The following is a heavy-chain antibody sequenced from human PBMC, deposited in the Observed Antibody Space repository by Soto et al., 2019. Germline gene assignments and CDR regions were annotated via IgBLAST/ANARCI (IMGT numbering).Heavy chain of an antibody. V-gene: IGHV4-59*01. J-gene: IGHJ4*02. D-gene: IGHD5-18*01. CDR2: IYYSGST. CDR3: ARDSYRSYGRSGFYS. Sequence: SETLSLTCTVSGGSISSYYWSWIRQPPGKGLEWIGYIYYSGSTNYNPSLKSRVTISVDTSKNQFSLKLSSVTAADTAVYYCARDSYRSYGRSGFYSWGQGTMVTVSS. CDR1: GGSISSYY.